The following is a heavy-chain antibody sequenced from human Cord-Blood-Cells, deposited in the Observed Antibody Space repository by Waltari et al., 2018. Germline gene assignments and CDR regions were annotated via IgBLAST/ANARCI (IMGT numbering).Heavy chain of an antibody. CDR1: GGSFSGYY. J-gene: IGHJ4*02. CDR2: INHSGRT. D-gene: IGHD1-1*01. V-gene: IGHV4-34*01. Sequence: QVQLQQWGAGLLKPSETLSLTCAVYGGSFSGYYWSWIRQPPGKGLEWIGEINHSGRTNYNPSLKSRVTISVDTSKNQFSLKLSSVTAADTAVYYCARYNWNDALFDYWGQGTLVTVSS. CDR3: ARYNWNDALFDY.